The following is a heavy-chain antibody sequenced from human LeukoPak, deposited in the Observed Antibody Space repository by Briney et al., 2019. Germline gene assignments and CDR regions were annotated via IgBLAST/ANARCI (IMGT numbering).Heavy chain of an antibody. CDR3: ARARGYCSSTSCYTHYFDY. Sequence: GESLKISCKGSGYSFTSYWIGWVRQMPGKGLEWMGIIYPGDSDTRYSPSFQGQATISADKSISTAYLQWSSLKASDTAMYYCARARGYCSSTSCYTHYFDYWGQGTLVTVSS. CDR2: IYPGDSDT. D-gene: IGHD2-2*02. CDR1: GYSFTSYW. J-gene: IGHJ4*02. V-gene: IGHV5-51*01.